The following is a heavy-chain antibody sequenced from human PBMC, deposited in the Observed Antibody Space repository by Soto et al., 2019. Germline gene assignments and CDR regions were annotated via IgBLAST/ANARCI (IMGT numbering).Heavy chain of an antibody. Sequence: QVQLVESGGGVVQPGRSLRLSCAPSGFSFSDFGMHWVRQAPGKGLEWVAAISHDGSNQYYGDSVKGRFSISRDHSNNRLYLQMNNLKVEESAIYFCAKETRSRAVTATRVNGMDVWGQGTTVTFSS. CDR3: AKETRSRAVTATRVNGMDV. D-gene: IGHD2-21*02. V-gene: IGHV3-30*18. CDR1: GFSFSDFG. CDR2: ISHDGSNQ. J-gene: IGHJ6*02.